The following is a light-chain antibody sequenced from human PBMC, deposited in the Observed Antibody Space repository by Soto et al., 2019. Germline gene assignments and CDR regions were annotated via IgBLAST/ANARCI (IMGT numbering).Light chain of an antibody. J-gene: IGLJ2*01. CDR2: DVS. CDR1: TSDVGDYNF. CDR3: SSYASSNTLL. V-gene: IGLV2-14*01. Sequence: QSALTQPAYVSGSPGQLITISCTGTTSDVGDYNFVSWYQQHPGKAPKLMIYDVSSRPSGVSHRFSGSKSGNTASLTISGIQAEDEADYYCSSYASSNTLLFGGGTQLTAL.